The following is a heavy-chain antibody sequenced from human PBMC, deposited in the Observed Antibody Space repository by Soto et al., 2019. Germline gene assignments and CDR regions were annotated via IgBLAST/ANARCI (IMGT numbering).Heavy chain of an antibody. Sequence: QVQLQESGPGLVKPSETLSLTCTVSGGSISSYYWSWIRQPPGKGLEWIGYIYYSGSTNYNPSLKSRVTISVDTSKNQFSLKLSSVTAADTAVYYCARVSRATDYGDTGRLYYFDYWGQGTLVTVSS. J-gene: IGHJ4*02. V-gene: IGHV4-59*01. CDR3: ARVSRATDYGDTGRLYYFDY. D-gene: IGHD4-17*01. CDR1: GGSISSYY. CDR2: IYYSGST.